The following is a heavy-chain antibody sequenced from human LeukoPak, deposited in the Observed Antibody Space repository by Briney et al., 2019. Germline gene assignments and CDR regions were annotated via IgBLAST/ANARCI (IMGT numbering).Heavy chain of an antibody. D-gene: IGHD2-15*01. CDR2: ISSSGSTI. CDR1: GFTFSSYE. V-gene: IGHV3-48*03. Sequence: GGSLRLSCAASGFTFSSYEMNWVRQAPGKGLEWVSYISSSGSTIYYADSVKGRFTISRDNAKNSLYLQMNSLRAEDTAVYYCARESAPVVAADGDWYFDLWGRGTLVTVSP. J-gene: IGHJ2*01. CDR3: ARESAPVVAADGDWYFDL.